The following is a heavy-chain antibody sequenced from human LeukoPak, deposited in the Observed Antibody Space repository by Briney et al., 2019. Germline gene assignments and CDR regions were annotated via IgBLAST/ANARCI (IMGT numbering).Heavy chain of an antibody. J-gene: IGHJ4*02. V-gene: IGHV1-46*01. Sequence: ASVTVSCKASGYTFTSYYMHWVRQAPGQGLEWMGIINPSGGSTSYAQKLQGRVTMTRDTSTSTVYMELGSLRSEDTAVYYCARAPRSLDIVVVVAAVFDYWGQGTLVTVSS. CDR1: GYTFTSYY. CDR2: INPSGGST. D-gene: IGHD2-15*01. CDR3: ARAPRSLDIVVVVAAVFDY.